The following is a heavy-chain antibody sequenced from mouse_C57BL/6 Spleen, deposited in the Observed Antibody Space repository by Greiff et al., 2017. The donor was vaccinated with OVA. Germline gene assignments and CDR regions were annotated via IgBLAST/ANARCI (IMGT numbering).Heavy chain of an antibody. CDR2: IDPSDSYT. J-gene: IGHJ3*01. V-gene: IGHV1-69*01. CDR1: GYTFTSYW. CDR3: ARKREYDYDSWFAY. D-gene: IGHD2-4*01. Sequence: VQLQQPGAELVMPGASVKLSCKASGYTFTSYWMHWVKQRPGQGLEWIGEIDPSDSYTNYNQKFKGKSTLTVDKSSSTAYMQLSSLTSEDSAVYYCARKREYDYDSWFAYWGQGTLVTVSA.